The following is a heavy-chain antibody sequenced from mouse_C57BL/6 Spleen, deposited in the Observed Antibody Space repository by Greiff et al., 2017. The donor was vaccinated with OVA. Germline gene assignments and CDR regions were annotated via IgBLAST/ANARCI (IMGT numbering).Heavy chain of an antibody. CDR1: GYTFTDHT. CDR2: IYPRDGST. CDR3: ARRLLRDCYFDY. Sequence: VQRVESDAELVKPGASVKISCKVSGYTFTDHTIHWMKQRPEQGLEWIGYIYPRDGSTKYNEKFKGKATLTADKSSSTAYMQLNSLTSEDSAVYFCARRLLRDCYFDYWGQGTTLTVSS. J-gene: IGHJ2*01. V-gene: IGHV1-78*01. D-gene: IGHD1-1*01.